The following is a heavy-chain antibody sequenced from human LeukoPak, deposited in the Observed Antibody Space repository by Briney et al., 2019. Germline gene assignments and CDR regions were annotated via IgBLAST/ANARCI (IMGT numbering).Heavy chain of an antibody. Sequence: GGSLRLSCAASGFTVKDNFMSWVRQAPGKGLEWVAGITWNRDNIGYRDSVKGRFTISRDNVKNVLYLQMNSLRPEDTALYYCAKDLSSAITSALVLDVWGQGTTVIVS. CDR2: ITWNRDNI. J-gene: IGHJ6*02. V-gene: IGHV3-9*01. D-gene: IGHD3-22*01. CDR1: GFTVKDNF. CDR3: AKDLSSAITSALVLDV.